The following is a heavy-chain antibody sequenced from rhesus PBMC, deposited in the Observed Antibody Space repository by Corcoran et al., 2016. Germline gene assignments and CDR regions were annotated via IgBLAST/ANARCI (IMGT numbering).Heavy chain of an antibody. D-gene: IGHD4-23*01. CDR3: ARMNTMDV. CDR2: INPSNVNT. CDR1: GYTFTTYS. Sequence: QVQLVQSGAEVKKPGASVKLSCTASGYTFTTYSINWVRQAPGQGLEWMGWINPSNVNTGYEQKFKGRVTMTRDTSTSTAYMELSSLRSEDTAVYYCARMNTMDVWGRGVLVTVSS. J-gene: IGHJ5-2*02. V-gene: IGHV1-200*01.